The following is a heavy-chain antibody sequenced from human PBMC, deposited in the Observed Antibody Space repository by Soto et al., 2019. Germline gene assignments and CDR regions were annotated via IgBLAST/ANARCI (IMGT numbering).Heavy chain of an antibody. D-gene: IGHD3-22*01. CDR3: AHTKDSSGFLTS. V-gene: IGHV2-5*01. CDR1: GFSLSAYEVR. CDR2: IHWNDDK. J-gene: IGHJ5*02. Sequence: SGPTLVNPTQTLTLTCSFSGFSLSAYEVRVIWFRQPPGETLEWLALIHWNDDKRYSPYLKSRLTITKDTSKTQVVLTLTNLDPLDTGTYFCAHTKDSSGFLTSWGQGILVTVSS.